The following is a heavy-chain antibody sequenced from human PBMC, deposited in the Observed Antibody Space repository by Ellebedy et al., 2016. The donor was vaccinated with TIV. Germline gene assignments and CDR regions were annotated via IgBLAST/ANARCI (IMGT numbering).Heavy chain of an antibody. Sequence: AASVKVSCKASGYTFTSYFIHWVRQAPGRGLEWMGTINPSDGYTSYAQKFQGRVTMTRDTSTSTVYMQLSSLTSEDSAVYYCARVDTSMITIYFYYPMDVWGQGTAVTVSS. CDR2: INPSDGYT. J-gene: IGHJ6*02. CDR3: ARVDTSMITIYFYYPMDV. D-gene: IGHD5-18*01. CDR1: GYTFTSYF. V-gene: IGHV1-46*01.